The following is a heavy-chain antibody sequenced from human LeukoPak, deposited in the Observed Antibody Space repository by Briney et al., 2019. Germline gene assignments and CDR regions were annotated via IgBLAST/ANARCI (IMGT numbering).Heavy chain of an antibody. Sequence: GGSLRLSCAASGFTFTKYWMTWVRQAPGKGLEWVANIKQDGSEKFYVDSVKGRFTISRDNAKNSLDLQISSLGAEDTAVYYCARGLDCRSTSCYLDNWGQGTLVTVSS. V-gene: IGHV3-7*01. J-gene: IGHJ4*02. CDR2: IKQDGSEK. D-gene: IGHD2-2*01. CDR3: ARGLDCRSTSCYLDN. CDR1: GFTFTKYW.